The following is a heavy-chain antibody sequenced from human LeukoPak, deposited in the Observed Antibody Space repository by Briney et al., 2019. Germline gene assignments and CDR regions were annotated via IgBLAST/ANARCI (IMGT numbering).Heavy chain of an antibody. CDR2: IRYDGSNK. Sequence: GGSLRLSCAASGFTFSSYGMHWVRQAPGKGLEWVAFIRYDGSNKYYADSVKGRFTISRDNSKDTLYLQMNSLRAEDTAVYYCAKGPYSSVDYWGQGTLVTVSS. CDR3: AKGPYSSVDY. V-gene: IGHV3-30*02. J-gene: IGHJ4*02. CDR1: GFTFSSYG. D-gene: IGHD6-25*01.